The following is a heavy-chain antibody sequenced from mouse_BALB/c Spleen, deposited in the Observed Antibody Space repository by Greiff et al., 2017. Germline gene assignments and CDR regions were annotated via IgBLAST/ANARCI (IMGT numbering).Heavy chain of an antibody. V-gene: IGHV14-3*02. Sequence: EVQLQQSGAELVKPGASVKLSCTASGFNIKDTYMHWVKQRPEQGLEWIGGIDPANGNTKYDPKFQGKATITADTSSNTAYLQLSSLTSEDTAVYYCARSGYDYDGFAYWGQGTLVTVSA. CDR3: ARSGYDYDGFAY. CDR1: GFNIKDTY. J-gene: IGHJ3*01. D-gene: IGHD2-4*01. CDR2: IDPANGNT.